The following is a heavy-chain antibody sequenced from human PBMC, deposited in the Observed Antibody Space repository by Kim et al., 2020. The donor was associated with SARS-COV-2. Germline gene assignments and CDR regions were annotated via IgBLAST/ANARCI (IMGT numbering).Heavy chain of an antibody. J-gene: IGHJ4*02. D-gene: IGHD3-9*01. CDR2: ISSSGSTT. CDR1: GFTFSSYA. Sequence: GGSLRLSCAASGFTFSSYAMSWVRQAPGKGLEWVSSISSSGSTTYYADSVKGRFTISRDNSKNTLYLQMNSLRAEDTAFYYCAREARCNGLLTGSFDYWGQGTLVTVSS. V-gene: IGHV3-48*03. CDR3: AREARCNGLLTGSFDY.